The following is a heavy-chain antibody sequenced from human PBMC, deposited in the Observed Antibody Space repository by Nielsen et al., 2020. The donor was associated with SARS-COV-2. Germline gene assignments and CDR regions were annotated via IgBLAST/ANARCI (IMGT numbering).Heavy chain of an antibody. Sequence: GESLKISCAASGFTFADYAMNWVRQAPGKGLEWVSLISWDGGTTYYGDSVKGRFTISRDNRKNSLYLQMNSLRADDTALYYCAKTKGHCSGATCSVDYWGQGTLVTVSS. D-gene: IGHD2-15*01. V-gene: IGHV3-43D*03. CDR1: GFTFADYA. CDR3: AKTKGHCSGATCSVDY. J-gene: IGHJ4*02. CDR2: ISWDGGTT.